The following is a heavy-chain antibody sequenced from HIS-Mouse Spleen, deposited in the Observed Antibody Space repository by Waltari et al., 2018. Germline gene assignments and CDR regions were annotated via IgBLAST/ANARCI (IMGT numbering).Heavy chain of an antibody. J-gene: IGHJ4*02. V-gene: IGHV3-23*01. D-gene: IGHD1-26*01. CDR2: IRCSGVST. CDR1: GCTFSSYA. Sequence: EVQLLESGGGLVQPGGSLRLSCAASGCTFSSYAMSWVRQAPGKGLAWVSAIRCSGVSTYYADSVKGRFTIYRDNSKNTLYLQMNSLRAEDTAVYYCAKDAVGATPLPHWGQGTLVTVSS. CDR3: AKDAVGATPLPH.